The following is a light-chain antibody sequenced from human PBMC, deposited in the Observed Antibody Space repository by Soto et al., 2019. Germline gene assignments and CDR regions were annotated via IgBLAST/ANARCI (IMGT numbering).Light chain of an antibody. CDR1: QTISRW. V-gene: IGKV1-5*03. CDR3: QHYNSYSEA. Sequence: DIQMTQSPSTLSGSVGDRVTITCRACQTISRWLAWYQQKPGKAPKLLIYKASTLKSGVPSRFSGSGSGTEFTLTISSLQPDDFATYYCQHYNSYSEAFGQGTKVELK. CDR2: KAS. J-gene: IGKJ1*01.